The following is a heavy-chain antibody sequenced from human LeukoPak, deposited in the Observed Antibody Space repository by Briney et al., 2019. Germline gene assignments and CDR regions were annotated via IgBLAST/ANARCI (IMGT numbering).Heavy chain of an antibody. CDR1: GGSITPYY. V-gene: IGHV4-59*08. Sequence: PSETLSLTCTVSGGSITPYYWSWIRQPPAKELEWIAFIFYSGSAHYNPSLTSRVSISVDTSKNQFSLSLTSVTAADTAVYYCARHSVASPHYFDYWGQGTPVTVSS. CDR2: IFYSGSA. D-gene: IGHD5/OR15-5a*01. CDR3: ARHSVASPHYFDY. J-gene: IGHJ4*02.